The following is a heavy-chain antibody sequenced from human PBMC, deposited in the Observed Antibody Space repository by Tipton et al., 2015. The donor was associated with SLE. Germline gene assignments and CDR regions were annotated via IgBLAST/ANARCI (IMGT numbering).Heavy chain of an antibody. CDR1: GGSIGSYY. CDR2: IYYSGST. CDR3: ARVGYSHYMDV. V-gene: IGHV4-59*01. D-gene: IGHD4-11*01. Sequence: TLSLTCTVSGGSIGSYYWSWIRQPPGKGLEWIGYIYYSGSTNYNPSLKSRVAISVDTPKNQFSLKLSSVTAADTAVYYCARVGYSHYMDVWGKGTTVTVSS. J-gene: IGHJ6*03.